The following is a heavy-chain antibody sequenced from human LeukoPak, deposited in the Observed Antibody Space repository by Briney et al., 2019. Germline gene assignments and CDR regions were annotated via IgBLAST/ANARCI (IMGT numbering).Heavy chain of an antibody. J-gene: IGHJ4*02. CDR1: GFTFSSYG. V-gene: IGHV3-33*01. D-gene: IGHD6-19*01. Sequence: GRSLRLSCAASGFTFSSYGMHWVRQAPGKGLEWVAVIWYDGSNKYYADSVKGRFTISRDNSKNTLYLQMNSLRAEDTAVYYCARRHSSGWYPFDYWGQGTLVTVSS. CDR2: IWYDGSNK. CDR3: ARRHSSGWYPFDY.